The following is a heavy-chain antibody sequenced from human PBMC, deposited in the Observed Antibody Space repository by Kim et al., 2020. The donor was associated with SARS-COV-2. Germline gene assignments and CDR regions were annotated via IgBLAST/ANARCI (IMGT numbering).Heavy chain of an antibody. D-gene: IGHD3-9*01. CDR3: AAGQPLDILTGYYSTYYYYGMDV. CDR1: GFTFTSSA. J-gene: IGHJ6*02. V-gene: IGHV1-58*02. Sequence: SVKVSCKASGFTFTSSAMQWVRQARGQRLEWIGWIVVGSGNTNYAQKFQERVTITRDMSTSTAYMELSSLRSEDTAVYYCAAGQPLDILTGYYSTYYYYGMDVWGQGTTVTVSS. CDR2: IVVGSGNT.